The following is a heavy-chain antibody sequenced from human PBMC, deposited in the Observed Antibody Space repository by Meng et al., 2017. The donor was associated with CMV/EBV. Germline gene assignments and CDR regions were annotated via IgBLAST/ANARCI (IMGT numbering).Heavy chain of an antibody. CDR1: GFTFSSYS. CDR3: ARAADLEWLLLNFDY. J-gene: IGHJ4*02. V-gene: IGHV3-21*01. CDR2: ISTSSSYI. D-gene: IGHD3-3*01. Sequence: GGSLRLSCAASGFTFSSYSMNWVRQAPGKGLEWVSSISTSSSYIYYADSVKGRFTISRDNAKNSLYLQMNSLRAEDTAVYYCARAADLEWLLLNFDYWGQRTLVTVSS.